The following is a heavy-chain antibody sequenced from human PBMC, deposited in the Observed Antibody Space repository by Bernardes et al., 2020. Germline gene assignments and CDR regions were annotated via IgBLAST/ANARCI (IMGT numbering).Heavy chain of an antibody. CDR1: GYTFTSYD. V-gene: IGHV1-8*01. CDR3: ARGPYYTPHPIWFDP. J-gene: IGHJ5*02. D-gene: IGHD3-3*01. Sequence: ASVKVSCKASGYTFTSYDINWVRQATGQGLEWMGWMNPNSGNTGYAQKFQGRVTMTRNTSISTAYMELSSLRSEDTAVYYCARGPYYTPHPIWFDPWGQGTLVTVSS. CDR2: MNPNSGNT.